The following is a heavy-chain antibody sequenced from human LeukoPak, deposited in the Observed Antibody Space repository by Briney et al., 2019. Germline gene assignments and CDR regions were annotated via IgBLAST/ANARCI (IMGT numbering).Heavy chain of an antibody. Sequence: PSGTLSLTCAVSGGSISSSSYYWGWIRQPPGKGLEWIGSIYYSGSTYYNPSLKSRVTISVDTSKNQFSLKLSSVTAADTAVYYCASLGLYYYDSSGIYWGQGTLVTVSS. V-gene: IGHV4-39*01. CDR2: IYYSGST. CDR3: ASLGLYYYDSSGIY. D-gene: IGHD3-22*01. CDR1: GGSISSSSYY. J-gene: IGHJ4*02.